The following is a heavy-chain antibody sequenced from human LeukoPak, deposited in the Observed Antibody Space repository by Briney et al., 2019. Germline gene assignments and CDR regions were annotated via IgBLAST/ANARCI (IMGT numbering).Heavy chain of an antibody. D-gene: IGHD3-9*01. Sequence: PSETLSLTCAVSGVSFSGYFWTWIRQPPGQGLEWIGEISHTGSTNYNPSLKSRVTISLDTSKSRFSLKLTSVTAADTAVYFCARGPTTEYDILTGYYYFDYWGQGTLVTVSS. CDR2: ISHTGST. V-gene: IGHV4-34*01. J-gene: IGHJ4*02. CDR3: ARGPTTEYDILTGYYYFDY. CDR1: GVSFSGYF.